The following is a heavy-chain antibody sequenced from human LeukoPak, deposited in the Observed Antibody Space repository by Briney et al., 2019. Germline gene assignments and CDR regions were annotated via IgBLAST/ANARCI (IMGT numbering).Heavy chain of an antibody. V-gene: IGHV4-30-2*01. Sequence: PSETLSLTCTVSGGSISLGGYSWSWIRQPPGKGLEWVGCIYHSGNTYYNPSLKSRVTISVDTSKSQFSLKLTSVTAADTAVYYCATLTTVVTAYYFDYWGQGTLVTVSS. CDR1: GGSISLGGYS. CDR3: ATLTTVVTAYYFDY. CDR2: IYHSGNT. D-gene: IGHD4-23*01. J-gene: IGHJ4*02.